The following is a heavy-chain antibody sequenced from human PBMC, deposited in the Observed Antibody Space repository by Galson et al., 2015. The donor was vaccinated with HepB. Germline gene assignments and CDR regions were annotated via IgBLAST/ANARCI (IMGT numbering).Heavy chain of an antibody. CDR1: GYTFTSNG. CDR3: ARSGRDTRLKQIINSNWQRASTLSLNDY. CDR2: ISGYNGNT. J-gene: IGHJ4*02. V-gene: IGHV1-18*01. Sequence: SVKVSCKASGYTFTSNGISWVRQAPGQGLEWMGWISGYNGNTNYAQKFQGRVTMTTDTSTSSAYMQLRSLRSDDTAVYYCARSGRDTRLKQIINSNWQRASTLSLNDYWGQGTLVTVSS. D-gene: IGHD1-1*01.